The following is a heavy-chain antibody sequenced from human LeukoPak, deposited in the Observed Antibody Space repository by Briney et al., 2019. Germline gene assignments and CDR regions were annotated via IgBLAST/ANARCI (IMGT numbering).Heavy chain of an antibody. D-gene: IGHD5-18*01. Sequence: ASVKVSCKASGYTFTGYCVHWVRQAPGQGLEWMGWINPSSGGTNYAQKFQGRVTMTGDTSISTVYMELSRLSSDDTAVYFCAGRPDTAMVPIFDYWGQGTLVTISS. CDR3: AGRPDTAMVPIFDY. CDR2: INPSSGGT. CDR1: GYTFTGYC. J-gene: IGHJ4*02. V-gene: IGHV1-2*02.